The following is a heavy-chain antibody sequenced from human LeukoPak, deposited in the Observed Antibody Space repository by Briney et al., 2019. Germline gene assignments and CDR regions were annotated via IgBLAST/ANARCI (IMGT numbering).Heavy chain of an antibody. V-gene: IGHV3-21*01. CDR2: ISSSSSYI. D-gene: IGHD1-26*01. J-gene: IGHJ6*03. CDR1: GFTFSSYS. Sequence: PGGSLRLSRAASGFTFSSYSMNWVRQAPGKGLEWVSSISSSSSYIYYADSVKGRFTISRDNAKDTLYLQMNSLGPEDTAVYYCARDPYSGNYGNYYYYYMDVWGKGTTVTISS. CDR3: ARDPYSGNYGNYYYYYMDV.